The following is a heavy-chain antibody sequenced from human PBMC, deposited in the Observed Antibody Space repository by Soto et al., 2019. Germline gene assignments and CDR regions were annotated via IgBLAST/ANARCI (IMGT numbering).Heavy chain of an antibody. CDR1: GGSISSYY. Sequence: SETLSLTCTVSGGSISSYYWSWIRQPPGKGLEWIGYIYYSGSTNYNPSLKSRVTISVDTSKNQFSLKLSSVTAADTAVYCCARVWGGAFDIWGQGTMVTVSS. CDR2: IYYSGST. J-gene: IGHJ3*02. D-gene: IGHD3-10*01. V-gene: IGHV4-59*01. CDR3: ARVWGGAFDI.